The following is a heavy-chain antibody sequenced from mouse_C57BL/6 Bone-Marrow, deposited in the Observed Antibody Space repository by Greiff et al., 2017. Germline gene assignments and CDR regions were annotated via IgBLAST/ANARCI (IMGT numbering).Heavy chain of an antibody. Sequence: EVMLVESEGGLVQPGSSMKLSCTASGFTFSDYYMAWVRQVPEKGLEWVANINYDGSSTYYLDSLKSRFIISRDNAKNILYLQMSSLKSEDTATYYCARESTMVKGYYFDYWGQGTTLTVSS. CDR2: INYDGSST. CDR3: ARESTMVKGYYFDY. CDR1: GFTFSDYY. J-gene: IGHJ2*01. V-gene: IGHV5-16*01. D-gene: IGHD2-1*01.